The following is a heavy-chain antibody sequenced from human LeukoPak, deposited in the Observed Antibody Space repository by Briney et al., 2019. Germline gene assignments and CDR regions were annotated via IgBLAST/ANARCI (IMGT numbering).Heavy chain of an antibody. V-gene: IGHV3-30-3*01. CDR3: ARDSMVTGDFDY. D-gene: IGHD5-18*01. CDR1: GFTFSSYA. Sequence: GGSLRLSCAASGFTFSSYAMHWVRQAPGKGLEWVAVISYDGSNKYYADSVKGRFTISRDNSKNTLYLQMNSLRAEDTAVYYCARDSMVTGDFDYWGQGTLVTVSS. J-gene: IGHJ4*02. CDR2: ISYDGSNK.